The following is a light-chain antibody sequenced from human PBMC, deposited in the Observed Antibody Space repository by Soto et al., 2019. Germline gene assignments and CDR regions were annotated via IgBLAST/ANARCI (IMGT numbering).Light chain of an antibody. V-gene: IGLV1-40*01. CDR1: SSNIGAGFD. CDR3: QSYDSSLSGYV. Sequence: QSVLTQPPSVSGAPGQRVTISCTGSSSNIGAGFDVHWYQQLPGTAPKLLIYGNVDRPSGVPDRFSGSKPGTSASLAITGLQAEDEADYYCQSYDSSLSGYVFGTGTKLTVL. CDR2: GNV. J-gene: IGLJ1*01.